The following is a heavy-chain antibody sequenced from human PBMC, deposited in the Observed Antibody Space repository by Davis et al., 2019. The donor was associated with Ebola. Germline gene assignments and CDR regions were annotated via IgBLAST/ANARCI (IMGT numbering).Heavy chain of an antibody. CDR3: ARAGWDTAMVIGREVYYYYGMDV. D-gene: IGHD5-18*01. CDR1: GYTFTSYG. Sequence: ASVKVSCKASGYTFTSYGISWVRQAPCQGLEWMGWISPYNGNTNYAPKPQGRVTITTDTSTSTAYMELRSLRSDDTAVYYCARAGWDTAMVIGREVYYYYGMDVWGQGTTVTVSS. V-gene: IGHV1-18*01. CDR2: ISPYNGNT. J-gene: IGHJ6*02.